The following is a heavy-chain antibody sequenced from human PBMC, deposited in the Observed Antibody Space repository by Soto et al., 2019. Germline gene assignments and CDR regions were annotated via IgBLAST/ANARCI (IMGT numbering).Heavy chain of an antibody. CDR3: ARIKRGITMVRGVIAYYYGMDV. D-gene: IGHD3-10*01. CDR1: GFSLSTSGMC. J-gene: IGHJ6*02. V-gene: IGHV2-70*01. CDR2: IDWDDDK. Sequence: VHPTQTLTLTCTFSGFSLSTSGMCVSWIRQPPGKALEWLALIDWDDDKYHSTSLKTRLTISKDTSKNQVVLTMTNMDPVDTATYYCARIKRGITMVRGVIAYYYGMDVWGQGTKVTVSS.